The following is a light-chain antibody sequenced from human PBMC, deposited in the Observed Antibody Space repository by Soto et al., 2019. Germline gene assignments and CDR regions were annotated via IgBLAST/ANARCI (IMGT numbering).Light chain of an antibody. V-gene: IGLV1-40*01. J-gene: IGLJ2*01. CDR2: GNN. Sequence: QSVLTQPPSVSGAPGQRVTISCTGSSSNIGAGYDVHWYQQLPGTAPKLLIYGNNNRPSGVPDRFSGSKSGTSASLAITGLQAEDEADYYCSSYTTSNTLGGVFGGGTKVTVL. CDR3: SSYTTSNTLGGV. CDR1: SSNIGAGYD.